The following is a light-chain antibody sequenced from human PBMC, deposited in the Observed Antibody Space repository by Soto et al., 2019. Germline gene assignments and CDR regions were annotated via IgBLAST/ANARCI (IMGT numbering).Light chain of an antibody. V-gene: IGKV3-20*01. J-gene: IGKJ4*01. CDR1: QSVNNNY. Sequence: IVLTQSPGTLSLSPGEGATLSCRASQSVNNNYLAWYQQKPGQAPRLLIYGASKRATGIPDRFSGSGSGTDFTLTISRLEPEDFAVYYCHQYSNLPVTFGGGTKLDIK. CDR3: HQYSNLPVT. CDR2: GAS.